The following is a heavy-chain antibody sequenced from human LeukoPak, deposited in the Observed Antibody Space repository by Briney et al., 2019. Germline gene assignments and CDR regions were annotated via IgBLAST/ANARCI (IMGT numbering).Heavy chain of an antibody. CDR1: GGSISSSSYY. D-gene: IGHD3-16*02. V-gene: IGHV4-31*03. CDR2: IYYSGST. Sequence: PSETLSLTCTVSGGSISSSSYYWGWIRQHPGKGLEWIGYIYYSGSTYYNPSLKSRVTISVDTSKKQFSLKLSSVTAADTAVYYCARDNPLSAGIKTGFDPWGQGTLVTVSS. J-gene: IGHJ5*02. CDR3: ARDNPLSAGIKTGFDP.